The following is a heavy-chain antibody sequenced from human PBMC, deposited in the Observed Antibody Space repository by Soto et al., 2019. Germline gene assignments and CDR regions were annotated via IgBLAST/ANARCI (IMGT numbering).Heavy chain of an antibody. Sequence: QVQLQQWGAGLLKLSETLSLTCAVYGGSFSGYYWSWIRQPPGKGLEWIGEINHSGSTNYNPSLKSRVTISVDTSKNQFSLKLSSVTAADTAVYYCARGRGIAVARRWFDPWGQGTLVTVSS. CDR1: GGSFSGYY. J-gene: IGHJ5*02. D-gene: IGHD6-19*01. CDR3: ARGRGIAVARRWFDP. V-gene: IGHV4-34*01. CDR2: INHSGST.